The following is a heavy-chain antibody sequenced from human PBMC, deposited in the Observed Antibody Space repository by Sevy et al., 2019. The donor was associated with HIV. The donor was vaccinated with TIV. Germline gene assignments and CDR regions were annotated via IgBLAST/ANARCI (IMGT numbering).Heavy chain of an antibody. CDR2: ISSSFSI. J-gene: IGHJ3*02. V-gene: IGHV3-48*03. D-gene: IGHD3-22*01. CDR3: ARDHGESSGYYPLGAFDI. CDR1: GFTFNIYE. Sequence: GGSLRLSCAASGFTFNIYEMNWVRQAPGKGLEWVSYISSSFSIYYADSVKGRFTISRDNAKNSLYLQMNSLRAADTALYYCARDHGESSGYYPLGAFDIWGQGTMVTVSS.